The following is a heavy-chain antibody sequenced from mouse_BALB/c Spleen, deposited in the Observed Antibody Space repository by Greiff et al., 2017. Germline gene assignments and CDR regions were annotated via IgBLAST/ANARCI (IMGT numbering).Heavy chain of an antibody. J-gene: IGHJ3*01. D-gene: IGHD2-3*01. CDR2: ISSGGST. CDR3: AREYDGYLAY. Sequence: EVKVVESGGGLVKPGGSLKLSCAASGFTFSSYAMSWVRQTPEKRLEWVASISSGGSTYYPDSVKGRFTISRDNARNILYLQMSSLRSEDTAMYYCAREYDGYLAYWGQGTLVTVSA. V-gene: IGHV5-6-5*01. CDR1: GFTFSSYA.